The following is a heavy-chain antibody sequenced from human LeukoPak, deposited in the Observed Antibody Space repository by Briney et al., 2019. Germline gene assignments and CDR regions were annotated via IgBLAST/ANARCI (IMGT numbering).Heavy chain of an antibody. V-gene: IGHV3-21*01. CDR3: ARDQYGDYALDY. J-gene: IGHJ4*02. CDR2: ISSISYI. Sequence: PGGSLRLSCAASGFTFSNDVMRWVRQAPGKGLEWVSSISSISYIYYADSVKGRFTISRDTAKNSLYLQMNSLRAEDTAVYYCARDQYGDYALDYWGQGTLVTVSS. CDR1: GFTFSNDV. D-gene: IGHD4-17*01.